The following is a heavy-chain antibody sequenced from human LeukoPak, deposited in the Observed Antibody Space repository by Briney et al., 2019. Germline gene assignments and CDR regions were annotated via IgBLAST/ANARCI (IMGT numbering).Heavy chain of an antibody. CDR3: ASGSSGGNPYYFDY. CDR2: IYYSGST. CDR1: GGSISRYY. J-gene: IGHJ4*02. V-gene: IGHV4-59*01. Sequence: SETLSLTCTVSGGSISRYYWSWIRQPPGKGREWIGYIYYSGSTNYTPSLTSRVTISVDTSKSQFSLKLSSVTAADTAVYYCASGSSGGNPYYFDYWGQGTLVTVSS. D-gene: IGHD6-19*01.